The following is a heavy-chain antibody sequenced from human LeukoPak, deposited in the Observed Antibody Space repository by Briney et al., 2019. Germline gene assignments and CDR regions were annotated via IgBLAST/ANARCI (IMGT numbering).Heavy chain of an antibody. CDR2: ITWNSGSI. Sequence: GGSLRLSCAASGFTFHDYAMHWVRQAPGKGLEWVSGITWNSGSIGYADSVKGRFSISRDNSKNTLYLQMNSLRAEDTAVYYCAKVGAPYSSTWYDYWGQGTLVTVSS. J-gene: IGHJ4*02. V-gene: IGHV3-9*01. D-gene: IGHD6-13*01. CDR3: AKVGAPYSSTWYDY. CDR1: GFTFHDYA.